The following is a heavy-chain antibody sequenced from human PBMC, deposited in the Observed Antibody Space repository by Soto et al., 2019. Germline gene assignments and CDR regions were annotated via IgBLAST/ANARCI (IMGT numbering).Heavy chain of an antibody. J-gene: IGHJ3*02. CDR3: ARGAATKIVVVMYDAFEM. V-gene: IGHV1-69*12. D-gene: IGHD3-22*01. Sequence: QVQLVQSGAEVKKPGSSVNVSCEASGATLNTFINYGITWVRQAPGQGLEWMGGIIPVFGSAHYAQKFQGRVTISADESTRTAYMELSSLRSDDTAVYYCARGAATKIVVVMYDAFEMWGQGTMVTVSS. CDR1: GATLNTFINYG. CDR2: IIPVFGSA.